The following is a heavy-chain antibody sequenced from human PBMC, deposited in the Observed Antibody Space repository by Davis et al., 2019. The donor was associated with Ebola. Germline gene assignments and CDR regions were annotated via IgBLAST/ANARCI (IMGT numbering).Heavy chain of an antibody. J-gene: IGHJ4*02. CDR3: ARRGNSSWYITPGYFDY. V-gene: IGHV4-34*01. D-gene: IGHD6-13*01. Sequence: SETLSLTCAVYGGSSSGYYWSWIRQPPGKGLEWIGSIYYSGSTYYNPSLKSRVTISVDTSKNQFSLKLSSVTAADTAVYYCARRGNSSWYITPGYFDYWGQGTLVTVSS. CDR2: IYYSGST. CDR1: GGSSSGYY.